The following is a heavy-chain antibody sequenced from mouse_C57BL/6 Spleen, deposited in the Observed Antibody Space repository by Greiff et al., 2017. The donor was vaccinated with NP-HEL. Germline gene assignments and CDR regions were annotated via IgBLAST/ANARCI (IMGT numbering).Heavy chain of an antibody. CDR3: ARDRAITTVESVFVDY. CDR2: ISDGGSYT. V-gene: IGHV5-4*01. D-gene: IGHD1-1*01. J-gene: IGHJ2*01. Sequence: DVMLVESGGGLVKPGGSLKLSCAASGFTFSSYAMSWVRQTPEKRLEWVATISDGGSYTYYPDNVKGRFTISRDNAKNNLYLQMSHLKSEDTAMYYGARDRAITTVESVFVDYWGQGTTLTVSS. CDR1: GFTFSSYA.